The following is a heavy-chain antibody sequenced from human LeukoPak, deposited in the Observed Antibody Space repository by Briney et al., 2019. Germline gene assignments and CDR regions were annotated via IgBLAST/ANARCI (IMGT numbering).Heavy chain of an antibody. V-gene: IGHV4-4*02. CDR1: GGSISSSNW. J-gene: IGHJ4*02. CDR2: IYHSGST. D-gene: IGHD3-10*01. Sequence: SETLSLTCAVSGGSISSSNWWSWVRQPPGKGLEWIGEIYHSGSTNYNPSLKSRVTISVDKSKNQFSLKLSSVTAADTAVYYRARVKYYGSGSYYNFDYWGQGTLVTVSS. CDR3: ARVKYYGSGSYYNFDY.